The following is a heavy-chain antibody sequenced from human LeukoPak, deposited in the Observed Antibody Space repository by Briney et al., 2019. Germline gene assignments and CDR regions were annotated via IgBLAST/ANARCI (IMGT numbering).Heavy chain of an antibody. J-gene: IGHJ6*02. CDR1: GFTFSSYS. V-gene: IGHV3-21*01. CDR2: ISSSSSYI. CDR3: ARDRVGYCSGGSCYLPNYYYYYGTDV. Sequence: PGGSLRLSCAASGFTFSSYSMNWVRQAPGKGLEWVSSISSSSSYIYYADSVKGRFTISRDNAKNSLYLQMNSLRAEDTAVYYCARDRVGYCSGGSCYLPNYYYYYGTDVWGQGTTVTVSS. D-gene: IGHD2-15*01.